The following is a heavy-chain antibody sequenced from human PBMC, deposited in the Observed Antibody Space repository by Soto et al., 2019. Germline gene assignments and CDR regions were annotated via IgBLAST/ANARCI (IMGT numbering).Heavy chain of an antibody. CDR1: GFTFSSYA. CDR3: AKDRGSGYDSKDHDAFDI. Sequence: GGSLRLSCAASGFTFSSYAMSWVRQAPGKGLEWVSAISGSGGSTYYADSVKGRSTISRDNSKNTLYLQMNSLRAEDTAVYYCAKDRGSGYDSKDHDAFDIWGQGTMVTVSS. D-gene: IGHD5-12*01. J-gene: IGHJ3*02. CDR2: ISGSGGST. V-gene: IGHV3-23*01.